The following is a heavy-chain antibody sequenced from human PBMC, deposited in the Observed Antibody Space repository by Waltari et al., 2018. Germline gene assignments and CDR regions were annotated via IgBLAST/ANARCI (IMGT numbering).Heavy chain of an antibody. CDR1: GGSISSSSYY. J-gene: IGHJ6*02. D-gene: IGHD6-19*01. CDR3: AVRSAVAGTPGYYYYGMDV. CDR2: IYYSGGT. Sequence: QLQLQESGPGLVKPSETLSLTCTVSGGSISSSSYYWGWIRQPPGKGLEWIGSIYYSGGTYYNPSLKSRVTISVDTSKNQFSLKLSSVTAADTAVYYCAVRSAVAGTPGYYYYGMDVWGQGTTVTVSS. V-gene: IGHV4-39*07.